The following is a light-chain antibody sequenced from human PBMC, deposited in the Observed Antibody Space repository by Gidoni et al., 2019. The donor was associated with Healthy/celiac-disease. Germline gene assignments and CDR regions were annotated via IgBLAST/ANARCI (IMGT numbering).Light chain of an antibody. CDR3: QQSYTHPQT. CDR1: QSISSY. J-gene: IGKJ2*01. CDR2: AAS. V-gene: IGKV1-39*01. Sequence: DIQMTQSPSSLSASVGDRVTITCRASQSISSYLNWYQQKPGKAPKLLIYAASSLQSGVPSRVSGSGSGTDFTLTISSLQPEDFATYYCQQSYTHPQTFGQGTKLEIK.